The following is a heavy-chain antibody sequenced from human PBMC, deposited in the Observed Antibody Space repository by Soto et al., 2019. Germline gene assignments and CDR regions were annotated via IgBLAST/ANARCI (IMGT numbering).Heavy chain of an antibody. D-gene: IGHD2-15*01. CDR2: ITTDKGKT. V-gene: IGHV1-18*01. Sequence: ASVKVSCKTSGYTFTNYGIRWGRQASGQGLEWMGWITTDKGKTTYAQKFQGRVTMTTDTSTSTAYMELRSLRSDDTAMYYCARDPGDCSGGSCYSGASYYYYGMDVWGQGTTVT. CDR3: ARDPGDCSGGSCYSGASYYYYGMDV. CDR1: GYTFTNYG. J-gene: IGHJ6*02.